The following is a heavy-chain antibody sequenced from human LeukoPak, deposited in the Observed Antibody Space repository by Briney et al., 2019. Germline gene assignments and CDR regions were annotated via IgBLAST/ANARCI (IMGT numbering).Heavy chain of an antibody. J-gene: IGHJ3*02. Sequence: SETLSLTCAVSGGSISSGGYSWSWIRQPPGKGLEWIGYIYHSGSTYYNPSLKSRVTISVDRSKNQFSLKLSSVTAADTAVYYCASLPGERSGTFDIWGQGTMVTVSS. CDR2: IYHSGST. CDR3: ASLPGERSGTFDI. V-gene: IGHV4-30-2*01. CDR1: GGSISSGGYS. D-gene: IGHD7-27*01.